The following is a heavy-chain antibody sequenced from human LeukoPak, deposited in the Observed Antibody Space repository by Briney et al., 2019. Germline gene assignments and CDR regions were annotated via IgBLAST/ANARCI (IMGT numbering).Heavy chain of an antibody. CDR3: ARQKFDSSSLDH. D-gene: IGHD6-6*01. Sequence: PSETLSLTCTVSGGSISSYYWSWIRQPPGKGLEWIGYIYYSGSTNYNPSLKSRVTISVDTSKNQFSLKLSSVTAADTAVYYCARQKFDSSSLDHWGQGTLVTVSS. V-gene: IGHV4-59*08. CDR1: GGSISSYY. J-gene: IGHJ4*02. CDR2: IYYSGST.